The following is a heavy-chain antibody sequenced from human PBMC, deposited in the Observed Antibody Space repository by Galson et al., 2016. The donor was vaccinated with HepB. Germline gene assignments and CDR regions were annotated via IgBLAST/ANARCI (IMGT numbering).Heavy chain of an antibody. V-gene: IGHV3-21*01. J-gene: IGHJ4*02. CDR2: ISSSSSYI. Sequence: SLRLSCAASGFTFSNSNMNWVRQAPGKGLEWVSSISSSSSYIYYADSVKGRFTISRDNAKSSLYLQMNSLRAEDTALYYCARDWTAAAYWGQGTLVTVSS. CDR1: GFTFSNSN. D-gene: IGHD6-13*01. CDR3: ARDWTAAAY.